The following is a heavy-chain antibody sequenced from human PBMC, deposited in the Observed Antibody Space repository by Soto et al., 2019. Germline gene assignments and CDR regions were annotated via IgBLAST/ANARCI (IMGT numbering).Heavy chain of an antibody. CDR1: GGSISSSSYY. V-gene: IGHV4-39*01. CDR3: ASPKIAFYNWFDP. CDR2: IYYSGST. Sequence: QLQLQESGPGLVKPSETLSLTCTVSGGSISSSSYYWGWIRRPPGKGLEWMGGIYYSGSTYYNPSLKSRVTISVDTSKNQFSLKLSSVTAADTAVYYCASPKIAFYNWFDPWGQGTLVTVSS. D-gene: IGHD3-3*02. J-gene: IGHJ5*02.